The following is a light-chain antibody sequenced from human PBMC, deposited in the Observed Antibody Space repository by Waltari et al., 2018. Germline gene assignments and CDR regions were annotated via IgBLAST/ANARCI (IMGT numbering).Light chain of an antibody. V-gene: IGKV3-20*01. CDR2: DAS. CDR1: QSVGRY. CDR3: QKYVNLPAT. Sequence: IVLTHSPGTLSLSPGERATLSCSASQSVGRYLAWYQQKPGQAPRLLISDASTRATGIPDRFSGSGSGTDFSLTISSLQAEDVAVYYCQKYVNLPATFGQGTKVEIK. J-gene: IGKJ1*01.